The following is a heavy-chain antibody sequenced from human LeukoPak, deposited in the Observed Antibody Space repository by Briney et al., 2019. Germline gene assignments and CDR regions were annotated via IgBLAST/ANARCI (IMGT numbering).Heavy chain of an antibody. CDR2: LRSKVYGGTT. J-gene: IGHJ3*02. D-gene: IGHD3-22*01. CDR3: TRDPYYFDSSGYYHHAFDI. CDR1: GFTFRDYA. Sequence: PGVSLRRSCTGFGFTFRDYAVSWVGQAPGMGLECIGFLRSKVYGGTTEYAASVKGRFTISRDDSKSLAYLQMNSLKTEDTAVYYCTRDPYYFDSSGYYHHAFDIWGQGTMVAVSS. V-gene: IGHV3-49*04.